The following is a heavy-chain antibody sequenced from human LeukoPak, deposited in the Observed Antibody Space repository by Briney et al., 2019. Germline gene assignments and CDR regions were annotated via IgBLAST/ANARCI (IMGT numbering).Heavy chain of an antibody. J-gene: IGHJ6*02. Sequence: GGSLRLSCAASGFTFSSYWMHWVRQAPGKGLVWVSRINSDGSSTSYADSVKGRFTISRDNAKNTLYLQMNSLRAEDTAVYYRARVGAPYYYGSGTASYYYYGMDVWGQGTTVTVSS. D-gene: IGHD3-10*01. V-gene: IGHV3-74*01. CDR2: INSDGSST. CDR3: ARVGAPYYYGSGTASYYYYGMDV. CDR1: GFTFSSYW.